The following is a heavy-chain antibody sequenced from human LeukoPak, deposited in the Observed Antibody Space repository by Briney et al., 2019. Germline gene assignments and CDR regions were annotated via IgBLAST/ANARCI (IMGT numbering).Heavy chain of an antibody. CDR2: ISGSGGST. CDR1: GFTFSSYA. D-gene: IGHD1-26*01. Sequence: PGGSLRLSCAASGFTFSSYAMSWVRQAPGKGLEWVSAISGSGGSTYYADSVKGRFTISRDNSKNTLYLQMNSLRAEDTAVYYCAKSMIVGAPSFYGPFDYWGQGTLVTVSS. V-gene: IGHV3-23*01. CDR3: AKSMIVGAPSFYGPFDY. J-gene: IGHJ4*02.